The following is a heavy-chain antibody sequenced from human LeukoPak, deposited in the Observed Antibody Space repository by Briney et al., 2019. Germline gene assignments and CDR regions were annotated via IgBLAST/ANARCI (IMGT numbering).Heavy chain of an antibody. CDR1: GFNFANHA. D-gene: IGHD6-13*01. J-gene: IGHJ4*02. Sequence: PGGSLRLSCAASGFNFANHAMSWVRQTPGKGLEWVSAISGGGDITYYAGSVTGRFTISRDNSKDTLFLQMHSLRPGDTAVYYCAKDSDSSWYLSETLHFDYWGQGTLVTVSS. CDR3: AKDSDSSWYLSETLHFDY. CDR2: ISGGGDIT. V-gene: IGHV3-23*01.